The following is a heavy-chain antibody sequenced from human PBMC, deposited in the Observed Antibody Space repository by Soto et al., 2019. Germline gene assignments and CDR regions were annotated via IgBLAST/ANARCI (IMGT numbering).Heavy chain of an antibody. D-gene: IGHD6-19*01. CDR1: GFTFSSYI. CDR3: ARDAGASGGWYQDY. J-gene: IGHJ4*02. CDR2: ISGSSGII. Sequence: EVQLVESGGGLVQPGGSLRLSCAVSGFTFSSYIMNWVRQAPGRGLEWISYISGSSGIIDYADSVRGRFTISRDKAKNSLYLQMNSLPAEDTAVYYCARDAGASGGWYQDYWGQGTLVTVSS. V-gene: IGHV3-48*01.